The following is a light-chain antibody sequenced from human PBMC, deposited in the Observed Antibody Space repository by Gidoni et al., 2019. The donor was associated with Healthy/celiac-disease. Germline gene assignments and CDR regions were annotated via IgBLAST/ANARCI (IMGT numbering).Light chain of an antibody. CDR2: RAS. V-gene: IGKV1-5*03. J-gene: IGKJ1*01. CDR1: QSISSW. Sequence: DNQMTQSPSTLSASVGDRVTTTCRASQSISSWLAWYQQKPGKAPKHLIYRASSLESGVPSRFGGSGSGTEFTLTISSLQPDDFATYYCQQYNSYSRAFGQGTKVEIK. CDR3: QQYNSYSRA.